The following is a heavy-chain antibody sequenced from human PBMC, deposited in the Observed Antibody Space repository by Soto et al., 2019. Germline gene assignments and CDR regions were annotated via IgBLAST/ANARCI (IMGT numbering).Heavy chain of an antibody. J-gene: IGHJ4*02. CDR3: AKDRYDYVWGSYHFDY. CDR2: ISGSGGST. Sequence: EVQLLESGGGLVQPGGSLRLSCAASGFTFSSYVMSWVRQAPGKGLEWVSAISGSGGSTYYADSVKGRFTISRDNSKNTLYLQMNSLRAEDTAVYYCAKDRYDYVWGSYHFDYWGQGTLVTVSS. V-gene: IGHV3-23*01. CDR1: GFTFSSYV. D-gene: IGHD3-16*01.